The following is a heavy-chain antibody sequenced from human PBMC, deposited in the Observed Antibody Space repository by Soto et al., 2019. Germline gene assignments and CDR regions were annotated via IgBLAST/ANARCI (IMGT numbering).Heavy chain of an antibody. J-gene: IGHJ6*02. Sequence: PGGSLRLSCSASGFIFSDYAMHWVRQAPGQGLEYVSGFNIYGVYTYYADSVKGRFTSTRDNSKNTLYLQMSSLRDEDTAVYYCVKDEQGTTGMDLWGQGTTVTVSS. V-gene: IGHV3-64D*06. CDR2: FNIYGVYT. CDR3: VKDEQGTTGMDL. D-gene: IGHD4-4*01. CDR1: GFIFSDYA.